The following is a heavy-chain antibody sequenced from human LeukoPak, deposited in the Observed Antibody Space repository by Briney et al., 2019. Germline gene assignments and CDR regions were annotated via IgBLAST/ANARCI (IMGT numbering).Heavy chain of an antibody. CDR1: GYTFTSYY. CDR3: ARGSEYYYDSSGYTLIL. V-gene: IGHV1-46*01. J-gene: IGHJ4*02. Sequence: ASVKVSCKASGYTFTSYYMHWVRQAPGQGLEWMGIINPSGGSTSYAQKFQGRVTMTRDTSTSTVYMKLSSLRSEDTAVYYCARGSEYYYDSSGYTLILWGQGTLVTVSS. CDR2: INPSGGST. D-gene: IGHD3-22*01.